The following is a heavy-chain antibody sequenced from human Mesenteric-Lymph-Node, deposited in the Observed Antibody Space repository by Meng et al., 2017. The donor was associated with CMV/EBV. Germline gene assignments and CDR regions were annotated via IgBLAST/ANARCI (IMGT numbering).Heavy chain of an antibody. CDR3: ARGGDLDY. CDR1: GFTFSSYA. CDR2: MSYDGSNN. J-gene: IGHJ4*02. D-gene: IGHD3-3*01. V-gene: IGHV3-30*04. Sequence: GESLKISCAASGFTFSSYAMSWVRQAPGKGLEWVAVMSYDGSNNFFADSVKGRFTISRDESKNTMYLEMNSLRVEDTAVYYCARGGDLDYWGQGTLVTVSS.